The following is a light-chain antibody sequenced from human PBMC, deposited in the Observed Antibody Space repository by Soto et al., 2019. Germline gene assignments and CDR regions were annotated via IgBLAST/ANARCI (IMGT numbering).Light chain of an antibody. V-gene: IGLV1-44*01. CDR1: SSNIGSNT. CDR2: TSN. Sequence: QSVLTQPPSASETPGQRVTISCSGGSSNIGSNTVSWYQQLPGAAPKLIIYTSNQRPSVVPDRYSGSKSGTSASLAISGLQSEDEADYYCAAWDVSLNGPLFGGGTKLTVL. CDR3: AAWDVSLNGPL. J-gene: IGLJ2*01.